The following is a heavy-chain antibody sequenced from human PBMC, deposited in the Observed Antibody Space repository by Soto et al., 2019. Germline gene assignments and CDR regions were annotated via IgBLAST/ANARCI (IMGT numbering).Heavy chain of an antibody. D-gene: IGHD3-10*01. Sequence: QITLKESGPTLVKPTQTLTLTCTFSGFSFSTSGVGVGWIRQPPGKALEWLALIYWNDDKRYSPSLKSRLTITKDTSKNPVVLTITNMDPVDTATYYCVSGSFPNWFDPWGQGTLDTVSS. CDR2: IYWNDDK. V-gene: IGHV2-5*01. CDR3: VSGSFPNWFDP. CDR1: GFSFSTSGVG. J-gene: IGHJ5*02.